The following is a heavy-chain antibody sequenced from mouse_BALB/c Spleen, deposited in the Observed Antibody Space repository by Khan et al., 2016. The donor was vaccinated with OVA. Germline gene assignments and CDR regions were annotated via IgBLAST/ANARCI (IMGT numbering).Heavy chain of an antibody. Sequence: VQLKQSGPELVKPGASVKMSCTASGYTFTSSVIHWVRQKSGQGLDWIGYIYPFNDGTKYNEKFEGKATLTSDKSSSTAYMELSSLTSEDFAVYYCARNYRYDVYFDSWGQGTTLTVSA. CDR1: GYTFTSSV. J-gene: IGHJ2*01. CDR3: ARNYRYDVYFDS. V-gene: IGHV1S136*01. D-gene: IGHD2-14*01. CDR2: IYPFNDGT.